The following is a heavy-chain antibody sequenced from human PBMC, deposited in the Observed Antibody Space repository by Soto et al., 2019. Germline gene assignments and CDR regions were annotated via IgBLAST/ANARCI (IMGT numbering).Heavy chain of an antibody. CDR1: GGSISTNNW. CDR3: AREKGAGTYMGFDY. Sequence: SETLSHTCGVSGGSISTNNWWSWVRQSPGRGLEWIGEIYHSGSTNYNPSLKSRVTMSVDKSKNQFSLELTSVTAADTAVYYCAREKGAGTYMGFDYWGQGTLVTVSS. D-gene: IGHD3-10*01. V-gene: IGHV4-4*02. CDR2: IYHSGST. J-gene: IGHJ4*02.